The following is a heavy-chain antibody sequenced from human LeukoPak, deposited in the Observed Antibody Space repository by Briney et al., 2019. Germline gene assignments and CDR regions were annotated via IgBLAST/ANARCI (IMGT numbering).Heavy chain of an antibody. Sequence: GGSLRLSCAVSGFTFRNYAMHWVRQAPGKGLEWVAVISYDGRSTYYADSVKGRFTISRDNFKNTLSLEMNSLRAEDTALYYCARDRDWGAFDAWGQGTLVTVSS. J-gene: IGHJ5*02. CDR3: ARDRDWGAFDA. CDR2: ISYDGRST. CDR1: GFTFRNYA. V-gene: IGHV3-30*04. D-gene: IGHD3/OR15-3a*01.